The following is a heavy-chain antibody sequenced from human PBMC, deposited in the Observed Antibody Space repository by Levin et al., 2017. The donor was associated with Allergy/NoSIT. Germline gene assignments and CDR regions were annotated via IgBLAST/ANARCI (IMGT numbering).Heavy chain of an antibody. CDR2: ISAYNGNT. V-gene: IGHV1-18*01. D-gene: IGHD3-10*01. Sequence: ASVKVSCKASGYTFTSYGISWVRQAPGQGLEWMGWISAYNGNTNYAQKLQGRVTMTTDTSTSTAYMELRSLRSDDTAVYYCAREWGTYDYGSGSYYRRGGHGMDVWGQGTTVTVSS. J-gene: IGHJ6*02. CDR1: GYTFTSYG. CDR3: AREWGTYDYGSGSYYRRGGHGMDV.